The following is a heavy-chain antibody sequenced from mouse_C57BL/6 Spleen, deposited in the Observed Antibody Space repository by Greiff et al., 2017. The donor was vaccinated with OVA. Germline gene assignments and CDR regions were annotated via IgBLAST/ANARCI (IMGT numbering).Heavy chain of an antibody. V-gene: IGHV5-17*01. J-gene: IGHJ2*01. D-gene: IGHD1-1*01. Sequence: EVKLVESGGGLVKPGGSLKLSCAASGFTFSDSGMHWVRQAPEKGLEWVAYISSGSSTIYYADTVKGRFTISRDNAKNTLFLQMTSLRSEDTAMXYCARSHYGSRKDFDYWGQGTTLTVSA. CDR3: ARSHYGSRKDFDY. CDR1: GFTFSDSG. CDR2: ISSGSSTI.